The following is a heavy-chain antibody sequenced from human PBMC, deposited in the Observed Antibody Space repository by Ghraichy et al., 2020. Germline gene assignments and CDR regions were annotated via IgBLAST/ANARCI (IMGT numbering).Heavy chain of an antibody. CDR2: ISSSGGST. J-gene: IGHJ6*03. CDR3: AKNINYGSHYYMDV. D-gene: IGHD2/OR15-2a*01. V-gene: IGHV3-23*01. CDR1: GFTFTNYA. Sequence: GGSLRLSCAASGFTFTNYAMIWVRQAPEKGLEWVSAISSSGGSTYYADSVKGRFTISRDSSKSTLYLQMNSLRAEDTALYYCAKNINYGSHYYMDVWGKGTTVTVSS.